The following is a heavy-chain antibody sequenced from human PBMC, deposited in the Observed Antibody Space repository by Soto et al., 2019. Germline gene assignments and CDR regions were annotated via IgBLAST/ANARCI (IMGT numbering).Heavy chain of an antibody. CDR2: IFHSLGA. D-gene: IGHD3-3*01. CDR1: GGSTTSDY. V-gene: IGHV4-59*12. CDR3: ARRQYHDFWSSYSYSNHAMDV. Sequence: SETLSLTCTVSGGSTTSDYWSWIRQPPGKGLEWLGYIFHSLGAKYNPSLGSRCTISLDTSKNQFSLRLDSVTAADTGFYYCARRQYHDFWSSYSYSNHAMDVWGQGTTVT. J-gene: IGHJ6*02.